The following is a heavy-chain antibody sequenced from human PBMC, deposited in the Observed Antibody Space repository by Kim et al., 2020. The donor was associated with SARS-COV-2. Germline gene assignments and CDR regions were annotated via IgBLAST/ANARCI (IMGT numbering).Heavy chain of an antibody. V-gene: IGHV1-69*13. D-gene: IGHD3-3*01. Sequence: SVKVSCKASGGTFSSYAISWVRQAPGQGLEWMGGIIPIFGTANYAQKFQGRVTITADESTSTAYMELSSLRSEDTAVYYCEVRYYDFWSGQSTYYYYGMDVWGQGTTVTVSS. CDR1: GGTFSSYA. CDR2: IIPIFGTA. J-gene: IGHJ6*02. CDR3: EVRYYDFWSGQSTYYYYGMDV.